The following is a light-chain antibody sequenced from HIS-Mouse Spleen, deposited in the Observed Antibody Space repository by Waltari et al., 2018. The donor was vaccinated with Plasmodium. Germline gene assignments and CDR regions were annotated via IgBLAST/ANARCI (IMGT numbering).Light chain of an antibody. J-gene: IGLJ2*01. Sequence: QSALTQPASVSGSPGQSITISCTGTSSDVGGYNSDSWYQQHPGKAPKLMIYEVSNRPSGVSNRFSGSKSGNTASLTISGLQAEDEADYYCSSYTSSSVFGGGTKLTVL. V-gene: IGLV2-14*01. CDR3: SSYTSSSV. CDR2: EVS. CDR1: SSDVGGYNS.